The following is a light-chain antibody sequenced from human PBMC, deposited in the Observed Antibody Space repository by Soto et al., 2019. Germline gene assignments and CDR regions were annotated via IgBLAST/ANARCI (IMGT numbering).Light chain of an antibody. CDR1: QTVGRS. CDR2: DAS. Sequence: IVLTQSPATLTLSPGARATLSYKASQTVGRSLAWYKTTTGQAPRLLISDASNRATGIPARFSGSGSGTDFTLTISRLESEDCAIDECQQRYNWPLTLGQGTRLEIK. V-gene: IGKV3-11*01. CDR3: QQRYNWPLT. J-gene: IGKJ5*01.